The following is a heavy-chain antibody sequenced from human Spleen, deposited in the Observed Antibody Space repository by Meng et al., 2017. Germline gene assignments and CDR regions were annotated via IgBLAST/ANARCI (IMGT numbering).Heavy chain of an antibody. Sequence: QVQLVQSGAEVKKPGASVKVSCKASGYTFTTYNIYWVRQVPGQRPEWMGWVNAGKRNKEYLEKFRGRVNMTRDRSATTAYMGLSRLRSEDTGLYYCGRRYWSGGSCYPDYWGQGTLVTVSS. CDR2: VNAGKRNK. CDR1: GYTFTTYN. V-gene: IGHV1-3*01. D-gene: IGHD2-15*01. J-gene: IGHJ4*02. CDR3: GRRYWSGGSCYPDY.